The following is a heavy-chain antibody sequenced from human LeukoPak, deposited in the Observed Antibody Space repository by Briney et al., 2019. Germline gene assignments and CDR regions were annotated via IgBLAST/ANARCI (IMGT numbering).Heavy chain of an antibody. CDR2: ISAYNGNT. CDR3: ARELLWFGEPRHWFDP. CDR1: GYTFTSYG. J-gene: IGHJ5*02. V-gene: IGHV1-18*01. D-gene: IGHD3-10*01. Sequence: GASVKVSCKASGYTFTSYGISWVRQAPGQGLEWMGWISAYNGNTNYAQKLQDRVTMTTDTSTSTAYMELRSLRSDDTAVYYCARELLWFGEPRHWFDPWGQGTLVTVSS.